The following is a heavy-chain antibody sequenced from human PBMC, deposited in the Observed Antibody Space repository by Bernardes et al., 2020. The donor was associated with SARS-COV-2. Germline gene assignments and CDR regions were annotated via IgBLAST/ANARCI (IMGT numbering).Heavy chain of an antibody. D-gene: IGHD2-21*02. CDR1: GAFISNNY. CDR2: IYGSGTT. CDR3: ARGPYCGADCALDY. J-gene: IGHJ4*02. V-gene: IGHV4-4*07. Sequence: SEPLSLTCKVSGAFISNNYWSWIRQPAGKGPEWVGRIYGSGTTIYHPSVKGRVIMSVDTSKNQFSLNLTSVTAADTAVYYCARGPYCGADCALDYWGQGILVTVS.